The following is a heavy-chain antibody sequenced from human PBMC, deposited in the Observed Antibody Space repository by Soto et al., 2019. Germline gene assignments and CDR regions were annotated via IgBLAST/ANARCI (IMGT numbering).Heavy chain of an antibody. Sequence: GGSLRLSCAASGFPFSSYGMHWVRQAPGKGLEWVAVISYDGSNKYYADSVKGRFTISRDNSKNTLYLQMNSLRAEDTAVYYCARDSGHDYGDYWSYFDYWGQGTLVTVSS. V-gene: IGHV3-30*03. D-gene: IGHD4-17*01. CDR2: ISYDGSNK. CDR1: GFPFSSYG. J-gene: IGHJ4*02. CDR3: ARDSGHDYGDYWSYFDY.